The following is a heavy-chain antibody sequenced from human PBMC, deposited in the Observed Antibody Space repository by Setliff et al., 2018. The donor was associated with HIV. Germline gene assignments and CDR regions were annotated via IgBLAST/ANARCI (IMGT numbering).Heavy chain of an antibody. CDR1: GGSFTSRSYY. D-gene: IGHD3-10*01. J-gene: IGHJ1*01. CDR3: ASYPDAPVRGVRVPASGYFQH. V-gene: IGHV4-39*01. CDR2: IFYSGIT. Sequence: SETLSLTCTVSGGSFTSRSYYWGWIRQPPGKGLEWIGSIFYSGITYYNPSLKSRVTISVDTSKNQFSLNLTSVTAADTAVYYCASYPDAPVRGVRVPASGYFQHWGQGTLVTVSS.